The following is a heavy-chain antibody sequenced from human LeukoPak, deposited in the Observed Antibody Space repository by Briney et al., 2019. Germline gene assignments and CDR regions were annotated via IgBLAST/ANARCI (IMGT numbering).Heavy chain of an antibody. J-gene: IGHJ3*02. Sequence: GGSLRLSCAASGFTFSSYDMHWVRQTTGKGLEWVSAIDTAGNTFYPGSVKGRFTISRENAKNSLYLQMNNVRAGDTAVYYCARTSKVTSVMDIWGQGTMVTVSS. CDR1: GFTFSSYD. CDR3: ARTSKVTSVMDI. CDR2: IDTAGNT. V-gene: IGHV3-13*04. D-gene: IGHD3-16*01.